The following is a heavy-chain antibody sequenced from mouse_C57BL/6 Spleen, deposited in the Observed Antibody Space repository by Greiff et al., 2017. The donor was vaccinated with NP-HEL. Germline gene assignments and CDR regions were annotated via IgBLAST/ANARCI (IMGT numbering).Heavy chain of an antibody. CDR3: ARQGSFDY. Sequence: EVMLVESGGGLVKPGGSLKISCAASGFTFSSYTMSWVRQTPEKRLEWVATISGGGGNTYYPDSVKGRFTISRDNAKNTLYLQMSSLRSEDTALYYCARQGSFDYWGQGTTLTVSS. J-gene: IGHJ2*01. CDR1: GFTFSSYT. V-gene: IGHV5-9*01. CDR2: ISGGGGNT.